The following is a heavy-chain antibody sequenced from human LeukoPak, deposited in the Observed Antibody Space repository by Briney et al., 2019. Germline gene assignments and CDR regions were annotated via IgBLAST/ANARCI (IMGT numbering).Heavy chain of an antibody. Sequence: GASVKVSCKASGGTFSSYAISWVRQAPGQGLEWMGRIIPILGIANYAQKSQGRVTITADKSTSTAYMELSSLRSEDTAVYYCARFVYDSSGYYDSPFDYWGQGTLVTVSS. CDR2: IIPILGIA. V-gene: IGHV1-69*04. CDR3: ARFVYDSSGYYDSPFDY. CDR1: GGTFSSYA. D-gene: IGHD3-22*01. J-gene: IGHJ4*02.